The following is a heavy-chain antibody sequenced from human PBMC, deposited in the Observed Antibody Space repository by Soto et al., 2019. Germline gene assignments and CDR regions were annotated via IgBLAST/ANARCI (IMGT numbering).Heavy chain of an antibody. D-gene: IGHD4-17*01. CDR2: IYSGGST. CDR1: GFTVRSNY. CDR3: ARVYGDYVNYYYYYYMDV. Sequence: GALRLSCAASGFTVRSNYMSWVRQAPGKGLEWVSVIYSGGSTYYADSVKGRFTISRDNSKNTLYLQMNSLRAEDTAVYYCARVYGDYVNYYYYYYMDVWGKGTTVTVSS. V-gene: IGHV3-66*01. J-gene: IGHJ6*03.